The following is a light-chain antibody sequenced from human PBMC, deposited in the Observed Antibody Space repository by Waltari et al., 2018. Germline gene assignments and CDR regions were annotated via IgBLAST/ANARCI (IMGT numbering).Light chain of an antibody. Sequence: QSVLTQPPSVSGAPGQRVTISCTGSSSNIGAGYDVHWYQQLPATAPKPLIYANGNRPSGVPDRFSGSKSGTSASLAITGLQAEDEADYYCQSYDSSLSGSRVFGTGTKVTVL. CDR2: ANG. CDR3: QSYDSSLSGSRV. J-gene: IGLJ1*01. CDR1: SSNIGAGYD. V-gene: IGLV1-40*01.